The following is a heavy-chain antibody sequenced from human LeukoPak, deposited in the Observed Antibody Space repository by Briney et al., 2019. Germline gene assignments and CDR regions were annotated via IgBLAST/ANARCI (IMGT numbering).Heavy chain of an antibody. Sequence: ASVKVSCKASGYTFTGYYMHWVRQAPGQGLEWMGWINPNSGGTNYAQKFQGRVTMTRDTSISTAYMELSRLRSDDTAVYYCARDLAVSIVVVPAATRLNWFDPWGQGTLVTVSS. CDR3: ARDLAVSIVVVPAATRLNWFDP. V-gene: IGHV1-2*02. CDR2: INPNSGGT. CDR1: GYTFTGYY. J-gene: IGHJ5*02. D-gene: IGHD2-2*01.